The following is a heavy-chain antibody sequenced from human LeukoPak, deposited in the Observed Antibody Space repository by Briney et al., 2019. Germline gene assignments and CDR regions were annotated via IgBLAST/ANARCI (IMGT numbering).Heavy chain of an antibody. J-gene: IGHJ4*02. V-gene: IGHV1-18*01. CDR1: GYTFTSYG. CDR2: ISAYNGNT. CDR3: ARDNGPGYDILTGYYRGFDY. D-gene: IGHD3-9*01. Sequence: ASVKVSFKASGYTFTSYGISWVRQAPGQGLEWMGWISAYNGNTNYAQKLQGRVTMTTDTSTSTAYMELRSLRSGDTAVYYCARDNGPGYDILTGYYRGFDYWGQGTLVTVSS.